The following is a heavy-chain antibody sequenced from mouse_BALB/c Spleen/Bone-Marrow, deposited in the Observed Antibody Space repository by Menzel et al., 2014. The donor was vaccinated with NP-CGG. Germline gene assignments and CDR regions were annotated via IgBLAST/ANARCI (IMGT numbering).Heavy chain of an antibody. CDR1: GYSITSDYA. D-gene: IGHD3-1*01. V-gene: IGHV3-2*02. J-gene: IGHJ2*01. CDR2: ISYSAIT. Sequence: EVKVEESGPGLVKPSQSLSLTCTVTGYSITSDYARNWIRQFPGNKLEWMGYISYSAITYYNPSLKSRISITRDTSQSQFFLQLKSGTTEDTATYYCARGRAVYFDYWGQGTTLTVSS. CDR3: ARGRAVYFDY.